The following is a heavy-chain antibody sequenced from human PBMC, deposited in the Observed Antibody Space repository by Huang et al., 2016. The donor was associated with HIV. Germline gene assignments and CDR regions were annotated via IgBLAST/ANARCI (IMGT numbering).Heavy chain of an antibody. CDR3: ARGIRYFGVVAYFDY. D-gene: IGHD3-3*01. CDR1: GFTFSTYS. Sequence: EVQLVESGGGLVQPGGSLRLSCAASGFTFSTYSMNWVRQAPGKGLEWVSYSSSSSSTIYYADSVKGRFIISRDNAKNSLFLQMNSLRDEDTAVYYCARGIRYFGVVAYFDYWGQGALVTVSS. CDR2: SSSSSSTI. V-gene: IGHV3-48*02. J-gene: IGHJ4*02.